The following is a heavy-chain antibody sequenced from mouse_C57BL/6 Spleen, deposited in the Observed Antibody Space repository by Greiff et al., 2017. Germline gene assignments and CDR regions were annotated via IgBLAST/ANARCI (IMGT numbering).Heavy chain of an antibody. Sequence: VQLQQPGAELVKPGASVKLSCTASGYTFTSYWMQWVKQRPGQGLEWIGDVDPSDSYTNYNQNFKGKATLTVDTSYSTAYMQLSSLTSEDSAVYYCARSFYYGDYWGQGTTLTVSS. CDR2: VDPSDSYT. CDR3: ARSFYYGDY. CDR1: GYTFTSYW. V-gene: IGHV1-50*01. J-gene: IGHJ2*01.